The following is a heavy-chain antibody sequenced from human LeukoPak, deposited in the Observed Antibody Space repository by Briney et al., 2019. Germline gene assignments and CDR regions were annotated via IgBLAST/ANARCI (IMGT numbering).Heavy chain of an antibody. D-gene: IGHD5-24*01. CDR3: ARVEMATIFLDS. V-gene: IGHV4-61*01. Sequence: PSETLSFTCSVSSGSVSSITHYWTWIRQPPGKGLEWIGYIYYTGRTNYNPSLKSRVTISVDTSKNQFSLKLSSVTAADTAVYYCARVEMATIFLDSWGQGTLVSVSS. J-gene: IGHJ4*02. CDR2: IYYTGRT. CDR1: SGSVSSITHY.